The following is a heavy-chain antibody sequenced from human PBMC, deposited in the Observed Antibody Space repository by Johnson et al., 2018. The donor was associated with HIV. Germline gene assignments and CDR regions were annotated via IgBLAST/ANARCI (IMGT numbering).Heavy chain of an antibody. CDR3: ARSGGYPNAFDM. V-gene: IGHV3-7*02. D-gene: IGHD6-13*01. Sequence: MLLVESGGDLVQPGGSLRLSCAASGFTFSSSWMSWVRQAPGKGLEWVANMKQDGCEKYDVDSVTGRFTISRDNSNKTVYLQMNSLRVEDTAVYYCARSGGYPNAFDMWGQGTLVTVPA. CDR1: GFTFSSSW. J-gene: IGHJ3*02. CDR2: MKQDGCEK.